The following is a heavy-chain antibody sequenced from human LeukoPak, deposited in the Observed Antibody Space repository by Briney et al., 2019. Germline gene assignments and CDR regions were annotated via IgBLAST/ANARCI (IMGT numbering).Heavy chain of an antibody. V-gene: IGHV1-2*02. CDR3: ARDSPTDTARYYYYMDV. CDR2: INPNSGGT. D-gene: IGHD5-18*01. Sequence: ASVKVSCKASGYTFTGYYMHWVRQAPGQGLEWMGWINPNSGGTNYAQKFQGRVTMTTDTSTSTAYMELRSLRSDDTAVYYCARDSPTDTARYYYYMDVWGKGTTVTVSS. CDR1: GYTFTGYY. J-gene: IGHJ6*03.